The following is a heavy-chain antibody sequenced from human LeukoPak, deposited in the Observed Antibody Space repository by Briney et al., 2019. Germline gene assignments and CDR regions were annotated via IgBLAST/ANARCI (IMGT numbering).Heavy chain of an antibody. CDR2: INTDGGST. CDR3: TRGPPNYSSFDP. D-gene: IGHD5-18*01. J-gene: IGHJ5*02. CDR1: GFTFSNYG. V-gene: IGHV3-74*01. Sequence: GRSLRLSCTASGFTFSNYGMHWVRQAPGKGLVWVSRINTDGGSTVYADSVKGRFTISRDNAKNTLYLQMNSLRAEDTAVYYCTRGPPNYSSFDPWGQGALVTVSS.